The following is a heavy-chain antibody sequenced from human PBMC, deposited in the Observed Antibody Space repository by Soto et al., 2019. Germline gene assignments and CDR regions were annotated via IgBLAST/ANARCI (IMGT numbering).Heavy chain of an antibody. CDR1: GFNFDDYA. J-gene: IGHJ5*02. CDR3: AKDNDSSGYHPSS. D-gene: IGHD3-22*01. V-gene: IGHV3-9*01. Sequence: GGSLRLSCAASGFNFDDYAMHWVRQVAGKGLEWVSGISWNSGSIGYADSVKGRFTISRDNAKNSLYLQMNSLRPEDTALYYCAKDNDSSGYHPSSWGQGTQVTVSS. CDR2: ISWNSGSI.